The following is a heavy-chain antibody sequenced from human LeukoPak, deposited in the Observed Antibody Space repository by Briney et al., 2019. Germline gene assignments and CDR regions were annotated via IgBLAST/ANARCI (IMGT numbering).Heavy chain of an antibody. CDR3: ARVMITFGGVIVSD. CDR1: GYTFTGYY. J-gene: IGHJ4*02. V-gene: IGHV1-2*04. CDR2: INPNSGGT. Sequence: ASVKVSCKASGYTFTGYYMHWVRQAPGQGLEWMGWINPNSGGTNYAQKFQGWVTMTRDTSISTAYMELSRLRSDDTAVYYCARVMITFGGVIVSDWGQGALVTVSS. D-gene: IGHD3-16*02.